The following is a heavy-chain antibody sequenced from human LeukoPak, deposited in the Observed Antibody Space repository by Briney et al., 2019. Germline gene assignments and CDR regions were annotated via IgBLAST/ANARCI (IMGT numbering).Heavy chain of an antibody. V-gene: IGHV3-53*01. J-gene: IGHJ4*02. CDR1: GFTVSSNY. CDR2: IYSGGST. D-gene: IGHD6-13*01. CDR3: ARVSSSSWWALDY. Sequence: GGSLRLPCAASGFTVSSNYMSWVRQAPGKGLEWVSVIYSGGSTYYADSVKGRFTISRDNSKNTLYLQMSSLRAEDTAVYYCARVSSSSWWALDYWGQGTLVTVSS.